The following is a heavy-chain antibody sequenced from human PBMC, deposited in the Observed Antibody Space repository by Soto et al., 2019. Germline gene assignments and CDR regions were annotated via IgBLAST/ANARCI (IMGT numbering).Heavy chain of an antibody. Sequence: GGSLRLSCEASGFTFTSYTMHWVRQAPGKGLEYVSAISGNGDSTSYANSVKGRFTISRDNSKNTLSLQMGSLRGEDMAVYYCARGPSARAFTIFYYYYYMDVWGKGTTVTVSS. V-gene: IGHV3-64*01. CDR3: ARGPSARAFTIFYYYYYMDV. CDR1: GFTFTSYT. J-gene: IGHJ6*03. CDR2: ISGNGDST. D-gene: IGHD3-9*01.